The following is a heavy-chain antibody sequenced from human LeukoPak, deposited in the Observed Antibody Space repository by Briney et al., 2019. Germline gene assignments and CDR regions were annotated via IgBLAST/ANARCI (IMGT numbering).Heavy chain of an antibody. CDR3: ARANPLSYDSSGEIDY. V-gene: IGHV4-30-4*01. Sequence: SETLSLTCTVSGGSISSGDYYWSWIRQPPGKGLEWIGYIYYSGSTYYNPSLKSRVTISVDTSKNQFSLKLSSVTAADTAVYYCARANPLSYDSSGEIDYWGQGTLVTVSS. D-gene: IGHD3-22*01. J-gene: IGHJ4*02. CDR2: IYYSGST. CDR1: GGSISSGDYY.